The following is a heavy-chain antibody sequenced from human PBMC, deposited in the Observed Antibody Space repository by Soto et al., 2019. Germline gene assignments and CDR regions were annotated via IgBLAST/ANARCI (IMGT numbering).Heavy chain of an antibody. CDR1: GDSGSSNSAA. V-gene: IGHV6-1*01. D-gene: IGHD1-1*01. J-gene: IGHJ3*02. Sequence: PSQTLSLTCAISGDSGSSNSAAWNWIRQSPSRGLEWLGRTYYRSKWYNDYAVSVKSRITINPDTSKNQFSLQLNSVTPEDTAVYYCARDRQLERPRSDAFDIWGQGAMVTVSS. CDR3: ARDRQLERPRSDAFDI. CDR2: TYYRSKWYN.